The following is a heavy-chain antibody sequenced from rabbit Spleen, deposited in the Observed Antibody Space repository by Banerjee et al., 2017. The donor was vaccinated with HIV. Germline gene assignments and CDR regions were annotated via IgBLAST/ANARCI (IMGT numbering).Heavy chain of an antibody. CDR2: VSGGGST. D-gene: IGHD8-1*01. J-gene: IGHJ6*01. Sequence: QSLEESGGDRVKPGASLTLTCTASGIDFSGSYWMCWVRQAPGKGLEWIACVSGGGSTYYASWAKGRFTISKTSSTTVTLQMTSLTVADTATYFCARDTASSFSSYGMDLWGPGTLVT. CDR1: GIDFSGSYW. V-gene: IGHV1S40*01. CDR3: ARDTASSFSSYGMDL.